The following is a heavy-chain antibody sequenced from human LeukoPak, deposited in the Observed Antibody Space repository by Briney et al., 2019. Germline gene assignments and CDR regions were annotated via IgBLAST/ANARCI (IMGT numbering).Heavy chain of an antibody. CDR1: GFTFSSYA. CDR2: ISGSGGSI. V-gene: IGHV3-23*01. CDR3: AKDLRGDYGAFDI. J-gene: IGHJ3*02. Sequence: PGGSLRLSCAASGFTFSSYAMSWVRQAPGKGLEWVSAISGSGGSIYYADSVKGRFTISRDNSKNTLYLQMNSLRAEDTAVYYCAKDLRGDYGAFDIWGQGTMVTVSS. D-gene: IGHD4-17*01.